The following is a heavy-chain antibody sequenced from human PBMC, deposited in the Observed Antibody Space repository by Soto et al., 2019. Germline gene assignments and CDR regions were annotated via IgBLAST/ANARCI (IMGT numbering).Heavy chain of an antibody. CDR1: GYTFTSYP. V-gene: IGHV1-3*01. Sequence: ASVKVSCKASGYTFTSYPTHWVRQAPGQRLEWMGWIDAGNGNTKYSQKFRGRVTFTTDTSASTAYMDLSSLRSEDTAVYYCARHGYTYGYPYYGMDVWGQGTTVTVSS. J-gene: IGHJ6*02. D-gene: IGHD5-18*01. CDR2: IDAGNGNT. CDR3: ARHGYTYGYPYYGMDV.